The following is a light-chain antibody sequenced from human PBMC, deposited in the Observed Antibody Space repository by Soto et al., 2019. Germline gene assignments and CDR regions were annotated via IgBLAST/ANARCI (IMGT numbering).Light chain of an antibody. Sequence: EIVMTQSPATLSVSPGERATLSCRASQSVSSNLAWYQQKPGQAPRLLIYGASTRATGIPARFSGSGSGTEFILTISSLQSEDFAVYYCQQYKNGWTFGQGTKVEIK. V-gene: IGKV3-15*01. CDR3: QQYKNGWT. J-gene: IGKJ1*01. CDR2: GAS. CDR1: QSVSSN.